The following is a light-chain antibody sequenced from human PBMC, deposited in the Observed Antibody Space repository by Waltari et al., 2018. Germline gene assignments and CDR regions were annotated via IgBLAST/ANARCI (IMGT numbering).Light chain of an antibody. CDR2: DND. CDR1: TSNIGNHY. J-gene: IGLJ1*01. Sequence: QSVLTQPPSVSAAPGHRVTISCSGSTSNIGNHYVSWYQQLTGTAPKLLIYDNDRRPSGIPDRFSGSKSGTSATLGITGLQTGDEADYYCGTWDTSLSVVYVFGTGTQVTVL. V-gene: IGLV1-51*01. CDR3: GTWDTSLSVVYV.